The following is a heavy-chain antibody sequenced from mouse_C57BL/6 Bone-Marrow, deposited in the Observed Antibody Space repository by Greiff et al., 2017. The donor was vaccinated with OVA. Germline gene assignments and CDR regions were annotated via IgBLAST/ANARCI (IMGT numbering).Heavy chain of an antibody. CDR2: IYPGDGDT. J-gene: IGHJ2*01. CDR1: GYAFSSSW. Sequence: QVQLQQSGPELVKPGASVKISCKASGYAFSSSWMNWVKQRPGKGLEWIGRIYPGDGDTNYNGKFKGKATLTADKSSSTAYMQLSSLTSEDSAVYFCARGGDTDYWGQGTALTVSS. D-gene: IGHD3-3*01. CDR3: ARGGDTDY. V-gene: IGHV1-82*01.